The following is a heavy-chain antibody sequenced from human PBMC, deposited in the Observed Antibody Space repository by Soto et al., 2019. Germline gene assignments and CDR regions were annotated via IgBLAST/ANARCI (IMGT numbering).Heavy chain of an antibody. CDR3: AKDGDYEYFDY. Sequence: GSLRLSCXASGFSFSSYTMNWVRQAPGKGLEWVSSINNNSGRKYYADSVKGRFTISRDNSKNTLFLQMNSLKAEDTAVYFCAKDGDYEYFDYWGQGTQVTVSS. CDR2: INNNSGRK. V-gene: IGHV3-23*01. CDR1: GFSFSSYT. D-gene: IGHD3-22*01. J-gene: IGHJ4*02.